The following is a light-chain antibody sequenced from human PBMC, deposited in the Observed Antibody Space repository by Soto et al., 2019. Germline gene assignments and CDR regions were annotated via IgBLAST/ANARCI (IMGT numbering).Light chain of an antibody. V-gene: IGKV1-5*03. CDR3: QHYNRYSEA. CDR2: KAS. Sequence: DIQMTQSPSTLSGSLGDRATITCRASQTFSSWLAWYQQQPGKAPKLLIYKASTFKSGGPSRFSGSGSGTEFTLTSSSLQPDDFATYDCQHYNRYSEAFGQGTKV. J-gene: IGKJ1*01. CDR1: QTFSSW.